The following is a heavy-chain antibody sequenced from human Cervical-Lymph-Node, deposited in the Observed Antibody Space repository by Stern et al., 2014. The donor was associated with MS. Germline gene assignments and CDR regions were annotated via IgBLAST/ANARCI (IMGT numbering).Heavy chain of an antibody. D-gene: IGHD1-26*01. CDR3: AREIRGSGSYEYYYGMDV. CDR2: IIPIFGTA. V-gene: IGHV1-69*01. J-gene: IGHJ6*02. Sequence: VQLEESGAEVKKPGSSVKVSCKASGGTFSSYAISWVRQAPGQGLEWMGGIIPIFGTANYAQKFQGRVTITADESTSTAYMELSSLRSEDTAVYYCAREIRGSGSYEYYYGMDVWGQGTTVTVSS. CDR1: GGTFSSYA.